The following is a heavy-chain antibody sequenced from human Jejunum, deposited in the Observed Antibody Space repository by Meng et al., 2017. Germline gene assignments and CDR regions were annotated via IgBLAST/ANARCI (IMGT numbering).Heavy chain of an antibody. J-gene: IGHJ4*02. V-gene: IGHV4-4*02. D-gene: IGHD3-16*02. CDR1: GGSISSSDW. CDR3: AREWSGSFRHFDY. Sequence: VHLQESGPGLLKPSGTLSLTCGVSGGSISSSDWWSWVRQPPGKGLEWIGEIHHSGSTNYNPSLKSRVTISVDKSKNQFSLKLSSVTAADTAVYYCAREWSGSFRHFDYWGQGTLVTVSS. CDR2: IHHSGST.